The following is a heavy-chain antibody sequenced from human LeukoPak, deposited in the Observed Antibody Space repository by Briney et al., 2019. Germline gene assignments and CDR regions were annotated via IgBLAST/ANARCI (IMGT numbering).Heavy chain of an antibody. V-gene: IGHV4-59*01. CDR3: ARGRSSRGGSRIDY. CDR1: GGSISSYY. CDR2: IYYSGST. Sequence: KPSETLSLTCTVSGGSISSYYWSWIRQPPGKGLEWIGYIYYSGSTNYNPSLKSRVTISVDTSKNQFSLKLSSVTAADTAVYYCARGRSSRGGSRIDYWGQGTLVTVSS. D-gene: IGHD2-15*01. J-gene: IGHJ4*02.